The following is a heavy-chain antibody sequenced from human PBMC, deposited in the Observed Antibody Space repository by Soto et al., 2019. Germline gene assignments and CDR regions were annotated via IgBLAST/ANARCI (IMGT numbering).Heavy chain of an antibody. D-gene: IGHD6-19*01. CDR2: IIPILGIA. CDR1: GGTFSSYT. CDR3: ASAPYSSGSNWFDP. J-gene: IGHJ5*02. V-gene: IGHV1-69*02. Sequence: QVQLVQSGAEVKKPGSSVKVSCKASGGTFSSYTISWVRQAPGQGLEWMGRIIPILGIANYAQKFQGRVTXTAPKXXSTAYMELSSLRSEDTAVYYCASAPYSSGSNWFDPWGQGTLVTVSS.